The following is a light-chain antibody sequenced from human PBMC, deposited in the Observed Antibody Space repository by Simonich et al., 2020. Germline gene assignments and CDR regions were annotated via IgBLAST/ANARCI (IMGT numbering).Light chain of an antibody. Sequence: EIVMTQSPATLSVSPGERATLSCRASQSVTRNLAWYQQNPGQAPRLLIYGASTMATGIPARFSGSGSGTDFTLTISSLEPEDFAVYYCQQRSNWITFGQGTRLEIK. CDR3: QQRSNWIT. V-gene: IGKV3-15*01. J-gene: IGKJ5*01. CDR2: GAS. CDR1: QSVTRN.